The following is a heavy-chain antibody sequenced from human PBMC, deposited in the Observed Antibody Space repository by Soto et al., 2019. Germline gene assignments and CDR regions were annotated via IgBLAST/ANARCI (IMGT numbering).Heavy chain of an antibody. CDR3: ARDGGFGELKY. V-gene: IGHV1-69*11. CDR1: GDTFSGYP. D-gene: IGHD3-10*01. J-gene: IGHJ4*02. CDR2: IIPVIGTA. Sequence: ASVKVSCKASGDTFSGYPINWVRQAPGEGLEWMGRIIPVIGTANDAQRFEGRVTFTADESTNTAYMELRGLLSGDTAVYYCARDGGFGELKYWGPGTLVTVSS.